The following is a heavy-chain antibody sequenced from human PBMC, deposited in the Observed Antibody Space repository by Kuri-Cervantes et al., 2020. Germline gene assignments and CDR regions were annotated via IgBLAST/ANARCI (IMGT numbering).Heavy chain of an antibody. CDR1: GGSFSGYY. D-gene: IGHD1-26*01. V-gene: IGHV4-4*07. Sequence: GSLRLSCAVYGGSFSGYYWSWIRQPAGKGLEWIGRIYTSGSTNYNPSLKSRVTISVDTSKNQFSLKLSSVTAADTAVYYCARDAAGGVGATYYFDYWGQGTLVTVSS. J-gene: IGHJ4*02. CDR3: ARDAAGGVGATYYFDY. CDR2: IYTSGST.